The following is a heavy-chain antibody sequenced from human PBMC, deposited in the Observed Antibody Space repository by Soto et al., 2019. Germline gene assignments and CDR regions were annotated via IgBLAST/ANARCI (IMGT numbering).Heavy chain of an antibody. V-gene: IGHV1-2*04. CDR2: INPNIFGT. D-gene: IGHD3-3*01. CDR1: GYTFTGYY. CDR3: AXDXPDQYXXWXGHLRGRTEYYYYGMDV. J-gene: IGHJ6*02. Sequence: ASVKVSCKASGYTFTGYYMHLVRQAPVQVLELIVWINPNIFGTNYSQKFQGWFTITVYTSIVTSCIELSMLVSDDTAVYYCAXDXPDQYXXWXGHLRGRTEYYYYGMDVWGQGTTVTVSS.